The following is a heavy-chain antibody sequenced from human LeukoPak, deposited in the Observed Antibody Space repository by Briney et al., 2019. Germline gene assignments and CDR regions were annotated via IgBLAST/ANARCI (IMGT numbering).Heavy chain of an antibody. CDR1: GDTLTSYA. Sequence: GAPLKDSCKASGDTLTSYAMHSVRHTPGQRLWCMGGINAGNGTTQNSQQFQGRVTITRDTSASTAYMELSSLRSEDTAVYYCARDSLGSGSSYNWFDPWGQGTLVTVSS. D-gene: IGHD3-10*01. V-gene: IGHV1-3*01. CDR3: ARDSLGSGSSYNWFDP. CDR2: INAGNGTT. J-gene: IGHJ5*02.